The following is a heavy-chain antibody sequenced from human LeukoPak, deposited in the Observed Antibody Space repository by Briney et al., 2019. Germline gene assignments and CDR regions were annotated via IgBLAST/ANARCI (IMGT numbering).Heavy chain of an antibody. CDR3: ARGATVALDY. CDR2: INHSGST. V-gene: IGHV4-34*01. J-gene: IGHJ4*02. CDR1: GGSFSGYY. D-gene: IGHD4-23*01. Sequence: SETLSLTCAVYGGSFSGYYWSWIRQPPGKGLEWIGEINHSGSTNYNPSLKSRVAISVDTSKNQFSLKLSSVTAADTTVYYCARGATVALDYWGQGTLVTVSS.